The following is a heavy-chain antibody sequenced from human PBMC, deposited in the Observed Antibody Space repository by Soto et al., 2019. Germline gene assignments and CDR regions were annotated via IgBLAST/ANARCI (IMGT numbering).Heavy chain of an antibody. CDR2: ISSSSSYI. Sequence: PGGSLRLSCAASGFTFSSYSMNWVRQAPGKGLEWVSSISSSSSYIYYADSVKGRSTISRDNAKNSLYLQMNSLRAEDTAVYYCARDMDTAMVTVDYYYGMDVWGQGTTVTV. D-gene: IGHD5-18*01. CDR3: ARDMDTAMVTVDYYYGMDV. V-gene: IGHV3-21*01. CDR1: GFTFSSYS. J-gene: IGHJ6*02.